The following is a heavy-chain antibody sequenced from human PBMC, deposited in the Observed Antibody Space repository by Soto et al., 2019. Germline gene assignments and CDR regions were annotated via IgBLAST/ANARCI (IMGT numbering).Heavy chain of an antibody. D-gene: IGHD5-18*01. CDR3: ARASGYSYSFDY. J-gene: IGHJ4*02. CDR1: GGSISSGDYY. V-gene: IGHV4-30-4*01. CDR2: IYYSGST. Sequence: PSETLSLTCTVSGGSISSGDYYWSWIRQPPGKGLEWIGYIYYSGSTYYNPSLKSRVTISVDTSKNQFSLKLSSVTAADTAVYYCARASGYSYSFDYWGQGTLVTVSS.